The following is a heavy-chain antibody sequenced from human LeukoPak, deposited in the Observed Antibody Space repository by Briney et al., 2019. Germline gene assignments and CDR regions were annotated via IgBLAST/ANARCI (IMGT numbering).Heavy chain of an antibody. CDR1: GFTFSSYS. V-gene: IGHV3-48*01. D-gene: IGHD3-10*01. Sequence: GGSLRLSCAASGFTFSSYSMNWVRQAPGKGLEWVSYISSSSTIYYADSVKGRFTISRDNAKNSLYLQMNSLRAEDTAVYDCARGREATGYFDYWGQGTLVTVSS. J-gene: IGHJ4*02. CDR3: ARGREATGYFDY. CDR2: ISSSSTI.